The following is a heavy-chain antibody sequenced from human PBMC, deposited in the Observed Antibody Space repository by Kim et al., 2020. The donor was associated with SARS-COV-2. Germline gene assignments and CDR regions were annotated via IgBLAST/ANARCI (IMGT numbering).Heavy chain of an antibody. V-gene: IGHV4-39*01. CDR1: GGSISSSSYY. Sequence: SETLSLTCTVSGGSISSSSYYWGWIRQPPGKGLEWIGSIYYSGSTYYNPSLKSRVTISVDTSKNQFSLKLSSVTAADTAVYYCPSSYGSGSYWFYNWFDPWGQGTLVTVSS. J-gene: IGHJ5*02. CDR3: PSSYGSGSYWFYNWFDP. D-gene: IGHD3-10*01. CDR2: IYYSGST.